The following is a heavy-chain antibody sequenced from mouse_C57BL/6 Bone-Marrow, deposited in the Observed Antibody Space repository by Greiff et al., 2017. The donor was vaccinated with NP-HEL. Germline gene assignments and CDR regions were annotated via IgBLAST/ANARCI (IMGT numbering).Heavy chain of an antibody. CDR1: GFTFSDYG. V-gene: IGHV5-17*01. CDR2: ISSGSSTI. Sequence: EVMLVESGGGLVKPGGSLKLSCAASGFTFSDYGMHWVRQAPEKGLEWVAYISSGSSTIYYADTVKGRFTISRDNAKNTLFLQMTSLRSEDTAMYYCSRGGNPWYFDVWGTWTTVTVSS. J-gene: IGHJ1*03. D-gene: IGHD2-1*01. CDR3: SRGGNPWYFDV.